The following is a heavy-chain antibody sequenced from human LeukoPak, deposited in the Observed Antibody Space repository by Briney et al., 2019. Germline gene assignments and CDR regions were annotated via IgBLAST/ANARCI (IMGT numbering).Heavy chain of an antibody. CDR3: ARYSGSRNTVDY. J-gene: IGHJ4*02. CDR2: TNSDGSST. D-gene: IGHD1-26*01. Sequence: GGSLRPSCAASGSTFSSNWMYWVRQAPGKGLVWVSPTNSDGSSTTYAGSVKGRSTICTDNAKNTLYLQMNSLRAEDTSVYYCARYSGSRNTVDYWGQGTLVTVSS. V-gene: IGHV3-74*01. CDR1: GSTFSSNW.